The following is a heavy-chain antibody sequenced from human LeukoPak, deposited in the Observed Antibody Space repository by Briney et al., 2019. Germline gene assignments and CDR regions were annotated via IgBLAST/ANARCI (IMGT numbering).Heavy chain of an antibody. V-gene: IGHV3-48*04. CDR2: ISSSSTNI. J-gene: IGHJ3*02. CDR1: GFTFSDYA. CDR3: ARDYYSYSRGSWAFDI. D-gene: IGHD3-22*01. Sequence: GGSLRLSCAASGFTFSDYALNWVRQAPGKGLDWVSYISSSSTNIYYADSVKGRFTISRDTAKNSLYLQMNSLRAEDTAVYYCARDYYSYSRGSWAFDIWGQGTMVTVSS.